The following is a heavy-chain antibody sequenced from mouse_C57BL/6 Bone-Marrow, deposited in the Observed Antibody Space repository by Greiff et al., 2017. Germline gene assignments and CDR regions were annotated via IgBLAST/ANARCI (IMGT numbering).Heavy chain of an antibody. J-gene: IGHJ2*01. D-gene: IGHD4-1*01. CDR2: IYPRSGNT. V-gene: IGHV1-81*01. CDR3: AREGLGRYYFDY. Sequence: QVQLKESGAELVRPGASVKLSCKASGYTFTSYGISWVKQRPGQGLEWIGEIYPRSGNTYYNEKFKGKATLTADKSSSTAYMELRSLTSEDSAVYFCAREGLGRYYFDYWGQGTTLTVSS. CDR1: GYTFTSYG.